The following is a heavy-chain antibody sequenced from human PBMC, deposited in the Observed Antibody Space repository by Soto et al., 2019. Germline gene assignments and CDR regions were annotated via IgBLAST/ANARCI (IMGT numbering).Heavy chain of an antibody. CDR2: INHSGST. D-gene: IGHD6-6*01. Sequence: SDTMSLTCAFDGVSCSGYYVRLIRQPPGKGLEWIGEINHSGSTNYNPSLKSRVTISVDTSKNQFSLKLSSVTAADTAVYYCARRGIGIAARRVPFDYWGQGPLVTGSS. CDR1: GVSCSGYY. J-gene: IGHJ4*02. CDR3: ARRGIGIAARRVPFDY. V-gene: IGHV4-34*01.